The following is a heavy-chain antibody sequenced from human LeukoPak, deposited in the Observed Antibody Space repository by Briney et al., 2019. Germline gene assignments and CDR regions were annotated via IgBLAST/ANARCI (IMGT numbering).Heavy chain of an antibody. J-gene: IGHJ6*04. CDR1: GGSISSYY. CDR2: IYYSGYT. Sequence: MSSETLSLTCTVSGGSISSYYWSWIRQPPGKGLEYIGYIYYSGYTNYNPSLKSRVTISVDTSKNQFSLKLSSVTAADTAVYYCARGLGRYDFWSGYYTDVWGKGTTVTVSS. CDR3: ARGLGRYDFWSGYYTDV. D-gene: IGHD3-3*01. V-gene: IGHV4-59*01.